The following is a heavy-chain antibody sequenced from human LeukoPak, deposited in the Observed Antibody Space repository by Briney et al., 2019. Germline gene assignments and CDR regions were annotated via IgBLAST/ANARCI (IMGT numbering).Heavy chain of an antibody. CDR1: GFSLSTREVG. Sequence: SGPTLLNPTQTLTLTCTFSGFSLSTREVGVGWIRQPPGKVLAWLTLHYWDDDNSYSPSLKSRLTITKDTSKNEVVLTMTNMDPVDAATYYCAHSRPGSTIFHYWGQGTLVTVSS. J-gene: IGHJ4*02. CDR2: HYWDDDN. D-gene: IGHD1-7*01. CDR3: AHSRPGSTIFHY. V-gene: IGHV2-5*02.